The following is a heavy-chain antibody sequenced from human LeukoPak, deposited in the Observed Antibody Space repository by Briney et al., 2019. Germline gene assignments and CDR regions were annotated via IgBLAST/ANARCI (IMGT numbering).Heavy chain of an antibody. CDR2: MNPNSGNT. CDR3: ARGGGKHSSGWYLPYYYYGMDV. V-gene: IGHV1-8*01. J-gene: IGHJ6*02. CDR1: GYTFTSYD. Sequence: ASVRVSCKASGYTFTSYDINWVRQATGQGLEWMGWMNPNSGNTGYAQKFQGRVTMTRNTSISTAYMELSSLRSEDTAVYYCARGGGKHSSGWYLPYYYYGMDVWGQGTTVTVSS. D-gene: IGHD6-19*01.